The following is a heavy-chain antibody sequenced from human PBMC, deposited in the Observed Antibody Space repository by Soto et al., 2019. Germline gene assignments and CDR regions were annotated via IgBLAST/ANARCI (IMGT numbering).Heavy chain of an antibody. CDR1: GYTLTELS. D-gene: IGHD3-16*02. J-gene: IGHJ6*03. V-gene: IGHV1-24*01. CDR3: ATSLISPLHFGELSLYRGYYYYMDV. CDR2: FDPEDGET. Sequence: ASVKVYCKVSGYTLTELSMHWVRQAPGKGHEWMGDFDPEDGETIYAQKFQGRVTLTEDTSTDTAYIELSSLRSEDTAVYYCATSLISPLHFGELSLYRGYYYYMDVWGKGTTVTVSS.